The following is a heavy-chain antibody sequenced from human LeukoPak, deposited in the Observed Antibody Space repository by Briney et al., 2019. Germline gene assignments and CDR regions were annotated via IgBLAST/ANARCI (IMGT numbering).Heavy chain of an antibody. Sequence: GGSLRLSCAASGFTFDDYAMHWVRQAPGKGLEWVSGISWNSGSIGYADSVKGRFTISRDNAKNSLYLQMNSLRAEDTAVYYCARESEDYGYDYWGQGTLVTVSS. D-gene: IGHD4-17*01. CDR1: GFTFDDYA. CDR3: ARESEDYGYDY. J-gene: IGHJ4*02. V-gene: IGHV3-9*01. CDR2: ISWNSGSI.